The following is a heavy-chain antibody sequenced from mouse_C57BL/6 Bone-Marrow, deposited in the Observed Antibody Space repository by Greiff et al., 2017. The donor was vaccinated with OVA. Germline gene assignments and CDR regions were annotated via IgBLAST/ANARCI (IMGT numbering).Heavy chain of an antibody. J-gene: IGHJ2*01. CDR1: GFTFSSYG. Sequence: EVHLVESGGDLVKPGGSLKLSCAASGFTFSSYGLSWVRQTPDKRLEWVATISSGGSYTYYPDSVKGRFTISRDNAKNTLYLQMSSLKSEDTAMYYCARRWLLFDDWGQGTTLTVSS. CDR2: ISSGGSYT. V-gene: IGHV5-6*01. CDR3: ARRWLLFDD. D-gene: IGHD2-3*01.